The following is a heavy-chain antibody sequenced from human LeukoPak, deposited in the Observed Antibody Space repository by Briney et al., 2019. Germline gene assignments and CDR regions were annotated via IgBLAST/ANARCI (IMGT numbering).Heavy chain of an antibody. CDR3: ARDRRYSSGWPIDY. D-gene: IGHD6-19*01. CDR2: ISSSSSTI. CDR1: GFTFSSYS. J-gene: IGHJ4*02. V-gene: IGHV3-48*04. Sequence: GGSLRLSCAASGFTFSSYSMNWVRQAPGKGLEWVSYISSSSSTIYYADSVKGRFTISRDNAKKSLYLQMNSLRAEDTAVYYCARDRRYSSGWPIDYWGQGTLVTVSS.